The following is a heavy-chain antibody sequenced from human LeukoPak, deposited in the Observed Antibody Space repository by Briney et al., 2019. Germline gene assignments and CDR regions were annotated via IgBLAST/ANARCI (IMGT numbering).Heavy chain of an antibody. CDR3: ARDLGAMVRGVTLSV. D-gene: IGHD3-10*01. CDR1: GGTFTSYA. CDR2: IIPIFGTA. V-gene: IGHV1-69*13. J-gene: IGHJ4*02. Sequence: SVKVSCKASGGTFTSYAISWVRQAPGQGLEWMGGIIPIFGTANYAQKFQGRVTITADESTSTAYMELSSLRSEDTAVYYCARDLGAMVRGVTLSVWGQGTLVTVSS.